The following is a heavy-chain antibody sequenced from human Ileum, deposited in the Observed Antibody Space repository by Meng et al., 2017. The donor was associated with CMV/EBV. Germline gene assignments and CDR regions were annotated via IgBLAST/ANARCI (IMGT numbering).Heavy chain of an antibody. J-gene: IGHJ4*02. V-gene: IGHV2-5*02. CDR2: IYWDDDQ. D-gene: IGHD3-3*01. Sequence: TWKAFGLTLVTPTQTLPLTCTFSGFSLSTSGVGVAWIRQPPGKALEWLALIYWDDDQRYNPSLRTRLTITKDTSTNQVVLTMTNMDPVDTATYYCAHTVNYDFWTGLFDYWGQGTLVTVSS. CDR1: GFSLSTSGVG. CDR3: AHTVNYDFWTGLFDY.